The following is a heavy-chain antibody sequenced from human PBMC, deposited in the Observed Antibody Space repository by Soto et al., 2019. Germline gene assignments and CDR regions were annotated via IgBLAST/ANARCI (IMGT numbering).Heavy chain of an antibody. Sequence: QVQLVQSGAEVKKPGASVKVSCKASGNTFSNYYIHWVRQAPGQGLEWMGKINPSGGHTTYAQKFLGRVSMSRDTSTSTLYMERTSLRSEDTAVYYGARGGHVVVVTAAFDYWGQGTLVTVSS. CDR3: ARGGHVVVVTAAFDY. CDR2: INPSGGHT. CDR1: GNTFSNYY. J-gene: IGHJ4*02. V-gene: IGHV1-46*03. D-gene: IGHD2-21*02.